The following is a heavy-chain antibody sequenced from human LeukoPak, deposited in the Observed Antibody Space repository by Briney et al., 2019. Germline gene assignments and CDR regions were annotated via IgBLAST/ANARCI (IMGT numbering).Heavy chain of an antibody. Sequence: SETLSLTCAVSGYSISSGYYWGWIRQPPGKGLEWIGSIYHSGSTYYNPSLKSRVTISVDTSKNQFSLKLSSVTAADTAVYYCARANSYSSGWYETGDYFDYWGQGTLVTVSS. D-gene: IGHD6-19*01. CDR2: IYHSGST. CDR3: ARANSYSSGWYETGDYFDY. CDR1: GYSISSGYY. V-gene: IGHV4-38-2*01. J-gene: IGHJ4*02.